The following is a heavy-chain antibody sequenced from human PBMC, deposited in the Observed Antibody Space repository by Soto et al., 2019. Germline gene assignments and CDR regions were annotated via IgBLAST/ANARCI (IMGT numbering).Heavy chain of an antibody. CDR2: ITTSSAYI. V-gene: IGHV3-21*01. Sequence: EVQLVESGGGLVKPGGSLRLSCAASGFTFNTYDMNWVRQAPGKGLEWVSSITTSSAYIYYADSLKGRITISRDNAKISLFLQMNSLIAEDTAVYYCVRSGTARLLRHSWFDTWGQGTLVTVSS. D-gene: IGHD2-21*01. J-gene: IGHJ5*02. CDR3: VRSGTARLLRHSWFDT. CDR1: GFTFNTYD.